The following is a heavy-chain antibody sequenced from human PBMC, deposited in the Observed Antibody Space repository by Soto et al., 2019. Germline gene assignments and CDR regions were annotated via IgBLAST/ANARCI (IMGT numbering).Heavy chain of an antibody. CDR2: ISAYNGNT. D-gene: IGHD2-2*01. J-gene: IGHJ3*02. CDR3: AKIRAAMAFPDAFDI. CDR1: GYTFTSYG. V-gene: IGHV1-18*01. Sequence: ASVKVSCKASGYTFTSYGISWVRQAPGQGLEWMGWISAYNGNTNYAQKLQGRVTMTTGTSTSTAYMELRSLRSDDTAVYYCAKIRAAMAFPDAFDIWGQGTMVTVSS.